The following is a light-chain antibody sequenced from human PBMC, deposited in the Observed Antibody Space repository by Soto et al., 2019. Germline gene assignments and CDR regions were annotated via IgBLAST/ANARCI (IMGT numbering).Light chain of an antibody. V-gene: IGLV2-8*01. CDR1: SSDVGGYNF. CDR3: SSYAGTSIPVV. J-gene: IGLJ2*01. CDR2: DVS. Sequence: QSALTQPPSASGSPGQSVSISCTGSSSDVGGYNFVSWYQQHPGKAPKLMIYDVSERPSGVPDRFSGSKSGNTASLTVSGLQADDEADYYCSSYAGTSIPVVFGGGTKVTVL.